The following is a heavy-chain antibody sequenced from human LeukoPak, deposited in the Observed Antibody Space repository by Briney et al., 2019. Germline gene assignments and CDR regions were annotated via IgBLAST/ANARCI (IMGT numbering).Heavy chain of an antibody. Sequence: SQTLSLTGAISGDSVSSNSAAWNWIRQSPSRGLEWLGRTYYRSKWYNDYAVSVKSRITINPDTSKNQFSLQLNSVTPEDTAVYYCARELDSSGYIAYYYGMDVWGQGTTVTVSS. D-gene: IGHD3-22*01. CDR2: TYYRSKWYN. CDR3: ARELDSSGYIAYYYGMDV. V-gene: IGHV6-1*01. CDR1: GDSVSSNSAA. J-gene: IGHJ6*02.